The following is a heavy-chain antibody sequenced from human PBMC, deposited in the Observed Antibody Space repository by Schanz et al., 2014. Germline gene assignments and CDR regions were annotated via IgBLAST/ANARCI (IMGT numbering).Heavy chain of an antibody. CDR1: GFTFSSYA. CDR3: VRLDVHDY. Sequence: EVQLLESGGGLVQPGGSLRLSCVASGFTFSSYAMSWVRQAPGKGLEWVSGIGGSGDSTHYADSVKGRFTISRDNSRKTLYLQMSSLKTEDTAVYYCVRLDVHDYWGQGTLVTVSA. J-gene: IGHJ4*02. CDR2: IGGSGDST. D-gene: IGHD3-16*01. V-gene: IGHV3-23*01.